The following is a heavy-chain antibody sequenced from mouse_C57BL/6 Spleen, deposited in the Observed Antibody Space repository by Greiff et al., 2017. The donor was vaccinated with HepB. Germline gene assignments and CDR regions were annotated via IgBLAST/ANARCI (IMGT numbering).Heavy chain of an antibody. J-gene: IGHJ3*01. V-gene: IGHV1-26*01. CDR2: INPNNGGT. CDR1: GYTFTDYY. Sequence: EVQLQQSGPELVKPGASVKISCKASGYTFTDYYMNWVKQSHGKSLEWIGDINPNNGGTSYNQKFKGKATLTVDKSSSTAYMELRSLTSEDSAVYYCARSLYDYDEIAYWGQGTLVTVSA. D-gene: IGHD2-4*01. CDR3: ARSLYDYDEIAY.